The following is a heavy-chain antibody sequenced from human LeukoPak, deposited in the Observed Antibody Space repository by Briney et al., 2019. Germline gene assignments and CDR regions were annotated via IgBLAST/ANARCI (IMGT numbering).Heavy chain of an antibody. V-gene: IGHV3-66*02. D-gene: IGHD1-26*01. CDR2: IYSGGST. CDR3: ARGSIVGATTNDY. Sequence: GGSLRLSCAASGFTVSSNYMSWVRQAPGKGLGWVSVIYSGGSTYYADSVKGRFTISRDNSKNTLYLQMNSLRAEDTAVYYCARGSIVGATTNDYWGQGTLVTVSS. J-gene: IGHJ4*02. CDR1: GFTVSSNY.